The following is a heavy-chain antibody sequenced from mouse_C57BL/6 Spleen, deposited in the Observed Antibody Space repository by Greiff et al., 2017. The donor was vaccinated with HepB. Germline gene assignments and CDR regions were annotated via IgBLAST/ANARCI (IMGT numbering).Heavy chain of an antibody. V-gene: IGHV1-4*01. CDR3: APITTGDY. CDR1: GYTFTSYT. CDR2: INPSSGYT. D-gene: IGHD1-1*01. Sequence: QVQLQQSGAELARPGASVKMSCKASGYTFTSYTMHWVKQRPGQGLEWIGYINPSSGYTKYNQKFKDKATLTADKSSSTAYMRLSSLTSEDSAVYYCAPITTGDYWGQGTTLTVSS. J-gene: IGHJ2*01.